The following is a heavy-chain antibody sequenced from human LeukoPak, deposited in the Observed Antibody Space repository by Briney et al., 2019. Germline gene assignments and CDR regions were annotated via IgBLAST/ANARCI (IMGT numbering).Heavy chain of an antibody. D-gene: IGHD3-22*01. J-gene: IGHJ4*02. V-gene: IGHV1-18*01. CDR2: ISAYNGNT. Sequence: ASVTVSCTASGYTFTSYGISWVRQAPGQGLEWMGWISAYNGNTNYAQKLQGRVTMTTDTSTSTAYMELRSLRSDDTAVYYCARAPYYYYDSSGYYYLDYWGQGTLVTVSS. CDR3: ARAPYYYYDSSGYYYLDY. CDR1: GYTFTSYG.